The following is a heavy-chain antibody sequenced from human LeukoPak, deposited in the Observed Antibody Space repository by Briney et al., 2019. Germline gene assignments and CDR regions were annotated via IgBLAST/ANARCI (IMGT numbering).Heavy chain of an antibody. CDR2: ISSSSSYI. J-gene: IGHJ4*02. Sequence: GGSLRLSCAASGFTFSSYSMNWVRQAPGKGLEWVSSISSSSSYIYYADSVKGRFTISRDNAKNSLYLQMNSLRAEDTAVYYCARLSGSSGWYWNFDYWGQGTLVTVSS. D-gene: IGHD6-19*01. CDR3: ARLSGSSGWYWNFDY. V-gene: IGHV3-21*01. CDR1: GFTFSSYS.